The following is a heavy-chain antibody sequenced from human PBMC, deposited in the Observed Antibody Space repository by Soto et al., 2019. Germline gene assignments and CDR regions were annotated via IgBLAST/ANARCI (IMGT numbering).Heavy chain of an antibody. CDR1: GFTFSSYW. CDR2: INGDGSST. D-gene: IGHD6-13*01. V-gene: IGHV3-74*01. J-gene: IGHJ4*02. CDR3: ARQQLVPNDY. Sequence: GGSLRLSCAASGFTFSSYWMHWVRQAPGKGLVWVSRINGDGSSTSYADSVKGRFTISRDNAKNTLYLQMNSLRAEDTAVYYCARQQLVPNDYWGQGTLVTVSS.